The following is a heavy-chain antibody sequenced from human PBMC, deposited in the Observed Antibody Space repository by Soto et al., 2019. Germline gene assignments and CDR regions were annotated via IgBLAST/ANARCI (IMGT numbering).Heavy chain of an antibody. D-gene: IGHD3-10*01. CDR2: INAGNGRE. Sequence: QVQLEQSGAEVKKPGASVKISCKTSGYTFTSYTLHWVRQAPGQGLEWMGWINAGNGREKYSQRFQDRVSLSTDKPEPTAYRELRGPTSEAPAVYYCARGGGWVGEASFDSWGQGTQVIVSS. CDR1: GYTFTSYT. CDR3: ARGGGWVGEASFDS. V-gene: IGHV1-3*01. J-gene: IGHJ4*02.